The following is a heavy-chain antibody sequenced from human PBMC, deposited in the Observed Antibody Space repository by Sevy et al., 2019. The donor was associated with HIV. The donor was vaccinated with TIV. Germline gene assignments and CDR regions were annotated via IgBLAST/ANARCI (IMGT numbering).Heavy chain of an antibody. CDR1: GGSISSYY. D-gene: IGHD2-2*02. CDR3: AREGYCSSTSCYTGFDY. J-gene: IGHJ4*02. Sequence: ETLSLTCTVSGGSISSYYWSWIRQPAGKGLEWIGRIYTSGSTNYNPSLKSRVTMSVDTSKNQFSLKLSSVTAADTAVYYCAREGYCSSTSCYTGFDYWGQGTLVTVSS. V-gene: IGHV4-4*07. CDR2: IYTSGST.